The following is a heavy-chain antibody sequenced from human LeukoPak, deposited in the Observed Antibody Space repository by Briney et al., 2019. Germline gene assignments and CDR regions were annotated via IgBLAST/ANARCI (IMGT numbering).Heavy chain of an antibody. J-gene: IGHJ3*02. Sequence: SETLSLTCTVSGGSISSGDYYWSWIRQSPGKGLEWIGYIYYSGSTYYNPSLKSRVTISVDTSKNQFSLKLSSVTAADTAVYYCARERLYDSSGYYSFADAFDIWGQGTMVTVSS. V-gene: IGHV4-30-4*01. CDR3: ARERLYDSSGYYSFADAFDI. CDR2: IYYSGST. D-gene: IGHD3-22*01. CDR1: GGSISSGDYY.